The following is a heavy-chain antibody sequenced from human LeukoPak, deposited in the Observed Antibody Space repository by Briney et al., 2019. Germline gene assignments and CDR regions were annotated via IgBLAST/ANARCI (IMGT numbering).Heavy chain of an antibody. CDR2: IGISSSTI. J-gene: IGHJ3*02. D-gene: IGHD2-15*01. CDR3: ARSGCGSGGGCYNYRNAFDI. V-gene: IGHV3-48*02. Sequence: PGGSLRLSCAASGFTFSNYAMSWVRQAPGRGLEWVAYIGISSSTIYYADSVKGRFTISRDNVKNSVFLQMNTLRDEDTAVYYCARSGCGSGGGCYNYRNAFDIWGQGTMVTVSS. CDR1: GFTFSNYA.